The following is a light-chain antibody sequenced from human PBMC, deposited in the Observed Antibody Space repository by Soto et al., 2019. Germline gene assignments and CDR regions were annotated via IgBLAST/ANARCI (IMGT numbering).Light chain of an antibody. J-gene: IGKJ5*01. CDR2: LAS. V-gene: IGKV2-28*01. CDR3: MQVLQSPIT. CDR1: QSLLHSHGYHY. Sequence: DIVITQSPLSLPFTPLDPSSISCRSSQSLLHSHGYHYLDWYLQKPGQSPQLLIYLASNRASGVPDRFSGSGSGTDFTLKISGVEAEDVGVYYCMQVLQSPITFGQGTRLEIK.